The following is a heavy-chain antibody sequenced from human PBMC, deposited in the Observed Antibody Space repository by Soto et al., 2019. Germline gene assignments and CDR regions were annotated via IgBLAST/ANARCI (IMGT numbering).Heavy chain of an antibody. V-gene: IGHV4-34*01. Sequence: SETLSLTCAVYGGSFSDYYWSWIRQPPGKGLEWIGEINHSGSTNYNPSLKSRVTISVDTSKNQFSLKLSSVTAADTAVYYCARCRYDFWSGYSESLDYWGQGTLVTVSS. J-gene: IGHJ4*02. CDR1: GGSFSDYY. CDR2: INHSGST. CDR3: ARCRYDFWSGYSESLDY. D-gene: IGHD3-3*01.